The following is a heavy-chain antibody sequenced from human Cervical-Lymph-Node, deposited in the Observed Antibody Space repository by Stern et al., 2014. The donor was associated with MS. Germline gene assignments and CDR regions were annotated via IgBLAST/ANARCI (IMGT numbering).Heavy chain of an antibody. CDR3: ATDRVVK. CDR2: FDPEDVET. CDR1: GHPLSELA. V-gene: IGHV1-24*01. Sequence: VQLVQSGAEVKKPGASVTVSCNVAGHPLSELAMHWLRQLPTRGHEWMGQFDPEDVETVYAQQFQGRLSMTEDTSTGTAYMTLTALRSEDTAVYYCATDRVVKWGPGTLVTVSS. D-gene: IGHD3-10*01. J-gene: IGHJ4*02.